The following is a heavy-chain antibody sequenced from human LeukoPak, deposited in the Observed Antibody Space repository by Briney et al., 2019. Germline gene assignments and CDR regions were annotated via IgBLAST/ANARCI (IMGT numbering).Heavy chain of an antibody. CDR3: ASGVAVAGYYFDY. J-gene: IGHJ4*02. CDR2: ISSNGSTI. V-gene: IGHV3-11*01. D-gene: IGHD6-19*01. CDR1: GFTFSDYY. Sequence: GGSLRLSCAASGFTFSDYYMSWIRQAPGKGLEWVSYISSNGSTIYYADSVKGRFTISRDKAKNSLYLQMNSLRAEDTAVYYCASGVAVAGYYFDYWGQGTLVTVSS.